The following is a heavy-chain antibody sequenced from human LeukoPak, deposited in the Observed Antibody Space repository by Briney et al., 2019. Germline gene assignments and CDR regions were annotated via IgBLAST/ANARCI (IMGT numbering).Heavy chain of an antibody. CDR3: ARASSDYYYYGMDV. V-gene: IGHV4-59*01. Sequence: SETLSLTCTVSGGSISPYYWSWIRQPPGKGLEWIGYIYYSGSTNYNPSLKSRVTISVDTSKNQFSLKLSSVTAADTAVYYCARASSDYYYYGMDVWGQGTTVTVSS. CDR2: IYYSGST. CDR1: GGSISPYY. J-gene: IGHJ6*02.